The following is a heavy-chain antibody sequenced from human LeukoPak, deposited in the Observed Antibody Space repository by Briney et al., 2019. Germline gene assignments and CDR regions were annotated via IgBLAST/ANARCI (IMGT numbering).Heavy chain of an antibody. V-gene: IGHV1-8*03. CDR3: ARKLGYCSSTSCYYWFDP. CDR1: GYTFTSYD. CDR2: MNPNSGNT. D-gene: IGHD2-2*01. J-gene: IGHJ5*02. Sequence: ASVKVSCKASGYTFTSYDINWVRQATGQGLEWMGWMNPNSGNTGYAQKFQGRVTITRNTSISTAYMELSSLRSEDTAVYYCARKLGYCSSTSCYYWFDPWGPGTLVTVSS.